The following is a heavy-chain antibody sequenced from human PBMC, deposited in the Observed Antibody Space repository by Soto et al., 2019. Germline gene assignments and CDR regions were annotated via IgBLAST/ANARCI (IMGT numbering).Heavy chain of an antibody. D-gene: IGHD3-22*01. J-gene: IGHJ4*02. CDR2: IYPGDSDT. V-gene: IGHV5-51*01. CDR1: GYSFTIYC. CDR3: ARNHDSGGSSFDY. Sequence: GESLKISCKGSGYSFTIYCIGWVLQMPGKGLEWMGIIYPGDSDTRYSPSLQGQVTISADKSTSTAYLQWSSLRASDTAMYYCARNHDSGGSSFDYWGQGTLVTVSS.